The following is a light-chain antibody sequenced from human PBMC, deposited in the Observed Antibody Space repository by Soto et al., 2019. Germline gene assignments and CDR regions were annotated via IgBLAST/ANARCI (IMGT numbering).Light chain of an antibody. CDR3: QHYNGYPQT. V-gene: IGKV1-16*01. J-gene: IGKJ5*01. CDR2: AAS. CDR1: EDISTF. Sequence: DIHMTQSKTSLSASLGDGVTITSLASEDISTFLAWFQQKPGKPPKSLIYAASRLQSGVPSRFSGSGSATDFTLAISSLQPEDFGTYYCQHYNGYPQTFGQGTRLDI.